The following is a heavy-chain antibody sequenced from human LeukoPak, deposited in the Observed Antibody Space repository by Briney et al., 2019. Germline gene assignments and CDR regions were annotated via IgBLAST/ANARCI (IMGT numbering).Heavy chain of an antibody. D-gene: IGHD2-15*01. CDR2: IYYSGST. CDR1: GGSISSSSYY. V-gene: IGHV4-39*01. J-gene: IGHJ4*02. Sequence: PSETLSLTCTVSGGSISSSSYYWGWIRQPPGKGLEWIGSIYYSGSTYYNPSLKSRVTISVDTSKNQSSLKLSSVTAADTAVYYCARLVVVAATRWGQGTLVTVSS. CDR3: ARLVVVAATR.